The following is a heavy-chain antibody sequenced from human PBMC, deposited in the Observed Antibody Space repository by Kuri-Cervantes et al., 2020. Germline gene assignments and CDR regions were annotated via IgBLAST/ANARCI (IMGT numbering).Heavy chain of an antibody. CDR2: IYYSGST. Sequence: SETLSLTCTVSGGSISSSSYYWGWIRQPPGKGLEWIGSIYYSGSTYYNPSLKSRVTTSIDTSKKQISMSLTSVSAADTAVYFCARHFYHSASRYFDLWGRGTLVTVSS. V-gene: IGHV4-39*01. D-gene: IGHD5/OR15-5a*01. J-gene: IGHJ2*01. CDR3: ARHFYHSASRYFDL. CDR1: GGSISSSSYY.